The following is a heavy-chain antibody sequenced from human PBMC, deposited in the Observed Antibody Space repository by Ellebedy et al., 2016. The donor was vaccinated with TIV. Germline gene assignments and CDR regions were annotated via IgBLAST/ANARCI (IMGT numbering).Heavy chain of an antibody. CDR2: ISYDGSNK. D-gene: IGHD3-3*01. CDR3: AKRVYDFWSGYYDFDY. CDR1: GFTFSSYG. J-gene: IGHJ4*02. Sequence: GESLKISXAASGFTFSSYGMHWVRQAPGKGLEWVAVISYDGSNKYYADSVKGRFTISRDNSKNTLYLQMNSLRAEDTAVYYCAKRVYDFWSGYYDFDYWGQGTLVTVSS. V-gene: IGHV3-30*18.